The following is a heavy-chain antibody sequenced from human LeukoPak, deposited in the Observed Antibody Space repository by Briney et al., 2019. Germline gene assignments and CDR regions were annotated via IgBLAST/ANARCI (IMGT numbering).Heavy chain of an antibody. CDR3: ARYCSDISCYSFDV. J-gene: IGHJ3*01. CDR2: IYTGGST. Sequence: GGSLRLSCAASGFTVSSDYMSWVRQASGKGLEWVSVIYTGGSTYYADSVKGRFTISRDNSKNTLCLQMNSLRAEDTAVYYCARYCSDISCYSFDVWGQGTMVTVSS. V-gene: IGHV3-53*01. D-gene: IGHD2-2*01. CDR1: GFTVSSDY.